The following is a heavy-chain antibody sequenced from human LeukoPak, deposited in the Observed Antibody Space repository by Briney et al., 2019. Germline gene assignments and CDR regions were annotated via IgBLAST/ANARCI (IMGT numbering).Heavy chain of an antibody. J-gene: IGHJ4*02. D-gene: IGHD1-14*01. V-gene: IGHV4-59*01. CDR2: IYYSGST. CDR3: ARDGNPFDY. Sequence: PSETLSLTCTVSGGSISGYYWSWIRQPPGKGLEWIGYIYYSGSTNYNPSLKSRVTISVDTSENQFSLKLSSVTAADTAVYYCARDGNPFDYWGQGTLVTVSS. CDR1: GGSISGYY.